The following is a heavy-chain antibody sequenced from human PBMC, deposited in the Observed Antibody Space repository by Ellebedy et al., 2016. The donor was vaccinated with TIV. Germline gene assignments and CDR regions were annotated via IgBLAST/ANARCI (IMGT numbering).Heavy chain of an antibody. Sequence: GESLKISCAASGFTFSSYSMNWVRQAPGKGLEWVSYISSSSSTIYSADSVKGRFTISRDNAKNSLYLQMNSLRDEDTAVYYCATSTVARGSYSDYWGQGTLDTVSS. D-gene: IGHD3-10*01. CDR2: ISSSSSTI. J-gene: IGHJ4*02. CDR3: ATSTVARGSYSDY. CDR1: GFTFSSYS. V-gene: IGHV3-48*02.